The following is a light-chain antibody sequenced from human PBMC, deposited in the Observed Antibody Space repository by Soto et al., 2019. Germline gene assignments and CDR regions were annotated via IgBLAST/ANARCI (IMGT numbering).Light chain of an antibody. Sequence: QSVLTQPPSASGSPGQSVTISCTGTSSDVGGYNYVSWYQQHPGKAPKLIIYEVNKRPSGVPDRFSGSKSGNTASLTVSGLQADDEADYYCSSYAGSTVVFGGGTKLTVL. V-gene: IGLV2-8*01. CDR1: SSDVGGYNY. CDR3: SSYAGSTVV. J-gene: IGLJ2*01. CDR2: EVN.